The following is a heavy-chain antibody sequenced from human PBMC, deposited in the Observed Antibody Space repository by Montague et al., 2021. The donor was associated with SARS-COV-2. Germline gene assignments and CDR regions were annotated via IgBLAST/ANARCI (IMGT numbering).Heavy chain of an antibody. Sequence: YAISGDSVSSHSAAWNWIRQSPSRGLEWLGRTYYRSKWYNDYAVSVKSRITINPDTSKNQFSLQLNSVTPEDTAVYYCARDTRIQLWFDRDYYYGMDVWGQGTTVTVSS. CDR2: TYYRSKWYN. V-gene: IGHV6-1*01. CDR3: ARDTRIQLWFDRDYYYGMDV. CDR1: GDSVSSHSAA. J-gene: IGHJ6*02. D-gene: IGHD5-18*01.